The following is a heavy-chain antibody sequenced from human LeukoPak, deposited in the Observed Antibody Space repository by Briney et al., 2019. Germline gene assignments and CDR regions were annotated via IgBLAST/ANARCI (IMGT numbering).Heavy chain of an antibody. D-gene: IGHD6-19*01. CDR3: ARDYSSGWYEPLGY. CDR2: ISSSSSYI. J-gene: IGHJ4*02. Sequence: GGSLRLSCAASGFTFSSYSMNWFRQAPGKGLEWVSSISSSSSYIYYADSVKGRFTISRDNAKNSLYLQMNSLRAEDTAVYYCARDYSSGWYEPLGYWGQGTLVTVSS. CDR1: GFTFSSYS. V-gene: IGHV3-21*01.